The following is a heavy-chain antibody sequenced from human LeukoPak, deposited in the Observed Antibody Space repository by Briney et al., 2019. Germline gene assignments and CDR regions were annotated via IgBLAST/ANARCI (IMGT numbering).Heavy chain of an antibody. Sequence: SETLSLTCAVYGGSFSGYYWSWIRQPPGKGLEWIGEINHSGSTNYNPSLKSRVTISVDTSKNQFSLKLSSVTAADTAVYYCVRTAGPVTVTTDGNNWFDPWGQGTLVTVSS. CDR1: GGSFSGYY. CDR3: VRTAGPVTVTTDGNNWFDP. CDR2: INHSGST. D-gene: IGHD4-17*01. V-gene: IGHV4-34*01. J-gene: IGHJ5*02.